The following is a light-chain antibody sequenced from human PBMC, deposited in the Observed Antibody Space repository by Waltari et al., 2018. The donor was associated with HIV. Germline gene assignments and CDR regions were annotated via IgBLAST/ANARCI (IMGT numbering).Light chain of an antibody. V-gene: IGLV2-14*01. CDR2: DAN. J-gene: IGLJ3*02. CDR3: SSYVSGGSLL. CDR1: DTDIAIYNY. Sequence: QSALTQPASVSGSLGQSITITCIGTDTDIAIYNYISWYQHPPAGAPRLVVFDANSRPSEAPFRFSGSKSGKTASLTISGLQAEDEGIYYCSSYVSGGSLLFGGGTRVTVL.